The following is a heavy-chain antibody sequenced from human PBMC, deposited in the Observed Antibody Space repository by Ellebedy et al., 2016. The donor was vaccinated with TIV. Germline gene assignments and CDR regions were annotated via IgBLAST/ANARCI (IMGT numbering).Heavy chain of an antibody. D-gene: IGHD6-19*01. Sequence: SETLSLTCTVSGGSVSSSSYYWVWIRQSPGKGLEWIGSIYYSGRTYYNPSLKSRITMSLDTSKNQFSLKVSSVTAADTAIYYCARVAFTTSGYYGLDVWGQGTTVTVSS. V-gene: IGHV4-39*07. CDR2: IYYSGRT. J-gene: IGHJ6*02. CDR1: GGSVSSSSYY. CDR3: ARVAFTTSGYYGLDV.